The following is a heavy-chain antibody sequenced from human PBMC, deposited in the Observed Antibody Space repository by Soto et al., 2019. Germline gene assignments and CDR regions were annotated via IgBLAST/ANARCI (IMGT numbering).Heavy chain of an antibody. D-gene: IGHD5-12*01. Sequence: GASVKVSCKASGGTFSSYTISWVRQAPGQGLEWMGRIIPILGIANYAQKFQGRVTITADKSTSTAYMELSSLRSEDTAVYYCAREWGARGYSGYDSPAATAGYWGQGTLVTVSS. CDR3: AREWGARGYSGYDSPAATAGY. J-gene: IGHJ4*02. CDR1: GGTFSSYT. V-gene: IGHV1-69*04. CDR2: IIPILGIA.